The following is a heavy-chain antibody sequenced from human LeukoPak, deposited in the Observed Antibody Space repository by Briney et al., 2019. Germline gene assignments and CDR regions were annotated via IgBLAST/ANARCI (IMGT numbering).Heavy chain of an antibody. CDR2: IYTSGST. V-gene: IGHV4-4*07. J-gene: IGHJ3*02. CDR3: ARAVYYYDSSGYWGLDAFDI. CDR1: GGSISSYY. D-gene: IGHD3-22*01. Sequence: SETLSLTCTVSGGSISSYYWSWIRQLAGKGLEWIGRIYTSGSTNYNPSLKSRVTMSVDTSKNQFSLKLSSVTAADTAVYYCARAVYYYDSSGYWGLDAFDIWGQGTMVTVSS.